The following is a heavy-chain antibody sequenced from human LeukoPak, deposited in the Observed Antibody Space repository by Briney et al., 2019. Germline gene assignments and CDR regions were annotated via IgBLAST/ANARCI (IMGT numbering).Heavy chain of an antibody. D-gene: IGHD6-19*01. J-gene: IGHJ3*02. CDR3: AKDLSVVAGTADAFDI. CDR2: ISGSGGST. CDR1: GFTFSSYA. Sequence: SGGSLRLSCAASGFTFSSYAMSWVRQAPGKGLGWVSAISGSGGSTYYADSVKGRFTISRDNSKNTLYLQMNSLRAEDTAVYYCAKDLSVVAGTADAFDIWGQGTMVTVSS. V-gene: IGHV3-23*01.